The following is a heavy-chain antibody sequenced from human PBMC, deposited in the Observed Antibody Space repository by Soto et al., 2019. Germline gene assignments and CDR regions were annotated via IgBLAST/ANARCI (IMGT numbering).Heavy chain of an antibody. V-gene: IGHV3-23*01. D-gene: IGHD3-22*01. Sequence: EVQLLESGGGLVQPGGSLRLSCAASGFSFSSHAMSWVRQAPGKGLEWVSVISGSADNTYYADSVKGRFTISRDNSNNTLYLQMNSLIVEDTAAYFCAKHSRDSASCRGEDWGQGTLVTVSS. J-gene: IGHJ4*02. CDR1: GFSFSSHA. CDR3: AKHSRDSASCRGED. CDR2: ISGSADNT.